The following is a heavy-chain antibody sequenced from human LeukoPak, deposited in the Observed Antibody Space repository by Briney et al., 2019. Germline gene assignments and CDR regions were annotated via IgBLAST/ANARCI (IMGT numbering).Heavy chain of an antibody. CDR3: AKALGDYYFDY. Sequence: PGGSLRLSCAASGFTVSSYAMSWVRQAPGKGREWVSAISGSGGSTYYADSVKGRFTIYRDNSKNTLYLQMNSLRAEDTAVYYCAKALGDYYFDYWGQGTLVTVSS. J-gene: IGHJ4*02. CDR2: ISGSGGST. V-gene: IGHV3-23*01. D-gene: IGHD4-17*01. CDR1: GFTVSSYA.